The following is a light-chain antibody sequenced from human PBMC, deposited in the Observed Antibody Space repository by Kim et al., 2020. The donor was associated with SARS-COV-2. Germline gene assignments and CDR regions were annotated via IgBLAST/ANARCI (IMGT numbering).Light chain of an antibody. CDR1: QSVSSN. J-gene: IGKJ4*01. CDR3: QQYSHWPLT. Sequence: EIVMTQSPATLSVSPGERATLSCRASQSVSSNLAWYQQKPGQAPRLLIYGASTRATGIPGRFSGSGSGTEFTLTISSLQSEEFAVYYCQQYSHWPLTFGGGAKVDSK. CDR2: GAS. V-gene: IGKV3-15*01.